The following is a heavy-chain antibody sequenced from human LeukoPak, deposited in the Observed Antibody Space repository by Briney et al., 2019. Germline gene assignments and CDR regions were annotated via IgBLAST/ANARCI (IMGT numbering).Heavy chain of an antibody. CDR3: AKTVVVVPAADY. D-gene: IGHD2-2*01. J-gene: IGHJ4*02. CDR2: ISGSGGST. V-gene: IGHV3-23*01. Sequence: GGSLRLSCAASGFTFSSYWMSWVRQAPGKGLEWVSAISGSGGSTYYADSVKGRFTISRDNSENTLYLQMNSLRAEDTAVYYCAKTVVVVPAADYWGQGTLVTVSS. CDR1: GFTFSSYW.